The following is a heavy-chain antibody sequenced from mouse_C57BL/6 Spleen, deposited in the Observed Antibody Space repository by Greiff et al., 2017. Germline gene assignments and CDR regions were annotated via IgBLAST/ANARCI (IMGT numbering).Heavy chain of an antibody. CDR2: IDPANGNT. CDR1: GFNIKNTY. V-gene: IGHV14-3*01. J-gene: IGHJ4*01. D-gene: IGHD2-2*01. CDR3: ARSSGHGYDDYYAMDY. Sequence: EVQLQQSVAELVKPGASVKLSCTASGFNIKNTYMHWVKQRPEQGLEWIGRIDPANGNTKYAPKFQGKATITADTSSNTAYLQLSSLTSEDTAIYYCARSSGHGYDDYYAMDYWGQGTSVTVSS.